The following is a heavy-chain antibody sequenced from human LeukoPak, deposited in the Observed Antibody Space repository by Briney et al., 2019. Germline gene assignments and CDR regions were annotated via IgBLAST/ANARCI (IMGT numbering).Heavy chain of an antibody. V-gene: IGHV3-30*04. D-gene: IGHD3-16*02. CDR3: ARGQGAIGVGSNFDY. CDR2: ISYDGSNK. CDR1: GFTFSSYA. J-gene: IGHJ4*02. Sequence: GGSLRLSCAASGFTFSSYAMHWVRQAPGKGLEWVAVISYDGSNKYYADSVKGRFTISRDNSKNTLYLQMNSLRAEDTAVYYCARGQGAIGVGSNFDYWGQGTLVTVSS.